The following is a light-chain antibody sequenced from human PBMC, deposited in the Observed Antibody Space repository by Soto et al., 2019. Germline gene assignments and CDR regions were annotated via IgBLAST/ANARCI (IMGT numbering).Light chain of an antibody. Sequence: QSVLTQPPSASGTPGQRVTISCSGSGSNIGVNYVYWYQQFPGTAPKLLIYRNNQRPSGVPDRFSGSKSGTSVSLAISGLRSEDEADYYCAAWDDSLNGLYVFGTGTKVTVL. CDR2: RNN. J-gene: IGLJ1*01. V-gene: IGLV1-47*01. CDR1: GSNIGVNY. CDR3: AAWDDSLNGLYV.